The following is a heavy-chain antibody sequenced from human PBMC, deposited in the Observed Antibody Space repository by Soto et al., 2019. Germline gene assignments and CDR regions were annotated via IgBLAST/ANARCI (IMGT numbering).Heavy chain of an antibody. D-gene: IGHD3-22*01. CDR1: GFTVSSNY. CDR3: ASITMRDAFDI. Sequence: GGSLRLSCAASGFTVSSNYMSWVRQAPGKGLEWVSVIYSGGSTYYADSVKGRFTISRDNSKNTLYLQMNSLRAEDTAVYHCASITMRDAFDIWGQGTMVTVSS. J-gene: IGHJ3*02. CDR2: IYSGGST. V-gene: IGHV3-53*01.